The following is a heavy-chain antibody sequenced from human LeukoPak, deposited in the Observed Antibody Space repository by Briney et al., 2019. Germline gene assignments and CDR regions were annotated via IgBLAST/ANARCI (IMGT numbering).Heavy chain of an antibody. V-gene: IGHV3-23*01. Sequence: GGSLRLSCAASGFSFGSYAMSWVRQAPGKGLEWVSEISGSVSGSGDSTHYADSVKGRFTISRDNSKKTLFLQMNSLRAEDTAVYCCAKGKVNHDGALDIWGQGTVVTVSS. CDR2: ISGSVSGSGDST. D-gene: IGHD3-16*01. CDR3: AKGKVNHDGALDI. CDR1: GFSFGSYA. J-gene: IGHJ3*02.